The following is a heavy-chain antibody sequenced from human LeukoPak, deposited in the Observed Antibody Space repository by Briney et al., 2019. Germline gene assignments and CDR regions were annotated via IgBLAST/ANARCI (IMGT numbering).Heavy chain of an antibody. V-gene: IGHV1-2*02. CDR2: INPNSGGT. CDR3: ARDQATVATPWVDY. CDR1: RYTFTNYC. D-gene: IGHD4-17*01. Sequence: ASVKVSCKASRYTFTNYCLHWVRQAPGQGLEWMGWINPNSGGTKPAQKFLGRVTMTRDTSISTAYMELTRLTYDDTAVYYCARDQATVATPWVDYWGQGTLVTVSS. J-gene: IGHJ4*02.